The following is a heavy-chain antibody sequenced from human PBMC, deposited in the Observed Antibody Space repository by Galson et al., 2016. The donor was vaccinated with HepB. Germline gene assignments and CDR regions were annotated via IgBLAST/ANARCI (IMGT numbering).Heavy chain of an antibody. J-gene: IGHJ6*02. CDR3: ARDVWATDCSVMSCSNMDV. D-gene: IGHD2-2*01. V-gene: IGHV3-33*01. CDR1: GFTFSTYG. CDR2: IWYDGSKK. Sequence: SLRLSCAASGFTFSTYGFHWVRQAPGKGLEWVAVIWYDGSKKYYADSVKGRFTFSRDNSKNTLYLQMNSLRAEDTAVYYCARDVWATDCSVMSCSNMDVRGQGTTVTVSS.